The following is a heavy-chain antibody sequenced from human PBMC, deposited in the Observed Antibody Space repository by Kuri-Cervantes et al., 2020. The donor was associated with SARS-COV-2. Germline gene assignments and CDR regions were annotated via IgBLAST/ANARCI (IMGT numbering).Heavy chain of an antibody. V-gene: IGHV1-45*01. CDR3: ARSGPGAISREDGACDI. CDR2: ITPFNGNT. CDR1: GDRFDYRF. D-gene: IGHD5-24*01. J-gene: IGHJ3*02. Sequence: KVSCKASGDRFDYRFLHWVLQAPGQPLEWMGWITPFNGNTNYAQRFQDRVTITRDRSMSTAYMELSSLRSDDTAMYYCARSGPGAISREDGACDIWGQGTMVTVSS.